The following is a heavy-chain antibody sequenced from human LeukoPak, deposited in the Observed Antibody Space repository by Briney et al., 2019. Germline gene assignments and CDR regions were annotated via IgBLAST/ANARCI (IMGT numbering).Heavy chain of an antibody. CDR2: VYTSGGT. CDR3: ARGGSSVTTSYFDY. Sequence: SETLSLTCTVSGGSLITYYWTWIRQPAGKGLEWIGRVYTSGGTNYNPSLKSRLTVSVDTSKNQFSLSLRSVTAADTAVYYCARGGSSVTTSYFDYWGQGTLVTVSS. V-gene: IGHV4-4*07. CDR1: GGSLITYY. J-gene: IGHJ4*02. D-gene: IGHD4-4*01.